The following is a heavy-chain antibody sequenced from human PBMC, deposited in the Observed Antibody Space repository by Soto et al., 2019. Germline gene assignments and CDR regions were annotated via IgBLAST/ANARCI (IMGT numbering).Heavy chain of an antibody. CDR2: ISPYNGNT. Sequence: QVQLVQSGAEVKRPGASVRVSCKASGYTFSNYGVTWVRQAPGQGLEWMGWISPYNGNTNIAQKVQGIITVTTDTSKSTDYMELRSLRSDDTAVYYCASSHGDYAGYWGQGTLVTVSS. CDR3: ASSHGDYAGY. J-gene: IGHJ4*02. D-gene: IGHD4-17*01. V-gene: IGHV1-18*01. CDR1: GYTFSNYG.